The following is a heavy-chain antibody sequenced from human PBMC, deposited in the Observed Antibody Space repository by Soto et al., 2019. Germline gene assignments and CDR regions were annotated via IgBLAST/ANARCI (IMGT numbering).Heavy chain of an antibody. V-gene: IGHV4-4*07. CDR2: MYNSERT. CDR3: AREPLAHSYFDL. J-gene: IGHJ4*02. CDR1: GGSISGYY. Sequence: SETLSLTCTVSGGSISGYYWSWIRQPAGKGLEWIGRMYNSERTNYNPSLKSRVTMSMDTSKNQFSLKLTSVTAADTAVYFCAREPLAHSYFDLWGQGTLVTVS.